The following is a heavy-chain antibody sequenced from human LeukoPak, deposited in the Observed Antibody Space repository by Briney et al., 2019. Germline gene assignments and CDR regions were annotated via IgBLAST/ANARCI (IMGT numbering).Heavy chain of an antibody. CDR3: AELGITMIGGV. Sequence: GGSLRLSCAASGFNWVRQAPGKGLEWVSYISSSGSTIYYADSVKGRFTISRDNAKNSLYLQMNSLRAEDTAVYYCAELGITMIGGVWGKGTTVTISS. CDR2: ISSSGSTI. D-gene: IGHD3-10*02. V-gene: IGHV3-48*03. J-gene: IGHJ6*04. CDR1: GF.